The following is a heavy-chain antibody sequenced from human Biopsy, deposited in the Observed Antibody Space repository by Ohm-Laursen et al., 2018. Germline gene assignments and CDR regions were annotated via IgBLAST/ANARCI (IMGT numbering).Heavy chain of an antibody. CDR3: ATKLTGYFHH. Sequence: SSVKVSCKPPEGTFSNYGVNWVRQAPGQGLEWLGGNIPILGTGNYAHQFQDRVTVVADTSTSTATMELRSLRSDDTAVYYCATKLTGYFHHWGQGTLVIVSS. CDR2: NIPILGTG. CDR1: EGTFSNYG. D-gene: IGHD3-9*01. J-gene: IGHJ1*01. V-gene: IGHV1-69*06.